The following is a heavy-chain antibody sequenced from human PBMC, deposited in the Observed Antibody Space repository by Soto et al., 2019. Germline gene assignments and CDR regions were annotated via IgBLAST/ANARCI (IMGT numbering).Heavy chain of an antibody. Sequence: SVKVSCKASGGTFSSYAISWVRQAPGQGLEWMGGIIPIFGTANYAQKFQGRVTITADKSTSTAYMELSSLRSEDTAVYYCARDGAWYDFWSGPYWFDPWGQGTLVTVSS. CDR1: GGTFSSYA. J-gene: IGHJ5*02. D-gene: IGHD3-3*01. V-gene: IGHV1-69*06. CDR2: IIPIFGTA. CDR3: ARDGAWYDFWSGPYWFDP.